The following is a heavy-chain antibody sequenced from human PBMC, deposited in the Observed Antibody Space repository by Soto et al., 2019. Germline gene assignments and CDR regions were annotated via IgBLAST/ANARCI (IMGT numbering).Heavy chain of an antibody. CDR3: AREGRRYSSSYNWFDP. Sequence: ASVKVSCKASGYTFTSYYMHWVRQAPGQGLEWMGIINPSGGSTSYAQKFQGRVTMTRDTSTSTVYMELSSLRSEDTAVYYCAREGRRYSSSYNWFDPWGQGTSVTVSS. D-gene: IGHD6-13*01. CDR2: INPSGGST. J-gene: IGHJ5*02. V-gene: IGHV1-46*01. CDR1: GYTFTSYY.